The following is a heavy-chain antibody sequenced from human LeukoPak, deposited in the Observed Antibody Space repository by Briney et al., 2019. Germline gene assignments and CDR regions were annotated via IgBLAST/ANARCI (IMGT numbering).Heavy chain of an antibody. J-gene: IGHJ5*02. V-gene: IGHV4-31*03. CDR2: IFYTGAT. CDR3: ASSRSAYDFLTGYSSDTNWFDP. Sequence: SQTLSLTCTVSGGSITSGGYYWSWIRQYPGKGLEWIGYIFYTGATHYNPSLKSRVFISMDMSKNRFSLKLSSVTAADTAVYYCASSRSAYDFLTGYSSDTNWFDPWGQGTLVTVSS. D-gene: IGHD3-9*01. CDR1: GGSITSGGYY.